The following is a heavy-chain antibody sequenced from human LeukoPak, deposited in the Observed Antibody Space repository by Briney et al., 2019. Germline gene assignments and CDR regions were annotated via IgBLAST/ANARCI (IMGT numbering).Heavy chain of an antibody. D-gene: IGHD1-26*01. J-gene: IGHJ4*02. CDR2: ISGNGGDT. CDR3: AKGRTLVGGSTRSYDY. CDR1: GFTFSSYS. V-gene: IGHV3-23*01. Sequence: PGGSLRLSCAASGFTFSSYSMSWVRQAPGKGLEWVSVISGNGGDTFYADSVKGRFTISRDNSKNTLYLQMNSLRVEDTAVYCCAKGRTLVGGSTRSYDYWGQGTLVTVSS.